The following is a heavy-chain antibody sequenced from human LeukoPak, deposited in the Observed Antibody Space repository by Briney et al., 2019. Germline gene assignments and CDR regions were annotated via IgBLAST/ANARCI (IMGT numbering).Heavy chain of an antibody. D-gene: IGHD3-9*01. J-gene: IGHJ3*02. CDR2: IYTSGST. V-gene: IGHV4-4*07. CDR3: ARTYYDILTGFPIAFDI. CDR1: GGSISSYY. Sequence: SETLSLTCTVSGGSISSYYWSWIRQPAGKGLEWIGRIYTSGSTNYNPSLKSRVTISVDTSKNQFSLKLSSVTAADTAVYYCARTYYDILTGFPIAFDIWGQGTMVTVSS.